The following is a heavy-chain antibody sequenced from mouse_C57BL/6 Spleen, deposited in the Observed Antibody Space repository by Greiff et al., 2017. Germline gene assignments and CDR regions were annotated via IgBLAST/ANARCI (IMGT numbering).Heavy chain of an antibody. CDR1: GYAFSSSW. CDR2: IYPGDGDT. D-gene: IGHD2-2*01. CDR3: ARGDGYDVFYAMDY. Sequence: VQLQQSGPELVKPGASVKISCKASGYAFSSSWMNWVKQRPGKGLEWIGRIYPGDGDTNYNGKFKGKATLTADKSSSTAYMQLSSLTSEDSAVYFCARGDGYDVFYAMDYWGQGTSVTVSS. V-gene: IGHV1-82*01. J-gene: IGHJ4*01.